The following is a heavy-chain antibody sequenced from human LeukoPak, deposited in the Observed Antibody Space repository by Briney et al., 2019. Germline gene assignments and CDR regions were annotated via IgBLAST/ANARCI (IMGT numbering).Heavy chain of an antibody. CDR3: ARSPPYDFWSGAGSYFDY. D-gene: IGHD3-3*01. J-gene: IGHJ4*02. CDR1: GSTFSSYA. CDR2: ISGSGGST. Sequence: GGSLRLSCAASGSTFSSYAMSWVRQAPGKGLEWVSAISGSGGSTYYADSVKGRFTISRDNAKNTLYLQMNSLRAEDTAVYYCARSPPYDFWSGAGSYFDYWGQGTLVTVSS. V-gene: IGHV3-23*01.